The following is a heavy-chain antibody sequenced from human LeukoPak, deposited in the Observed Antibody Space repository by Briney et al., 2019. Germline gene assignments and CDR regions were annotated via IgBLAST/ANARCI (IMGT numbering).Heavy chain of an antibody. D-gene: IGHD2-8*01. J-gene: IGHJ4*02. Sequence: SETLSLTCTVSGGSISSYYWSWIRQPPGKGLEWIGYIYYSGSTNYNPSLKSRVTISVDTSKNQFSLKLSSVTAADTAVYYCARGLTRIGHCTNGVCHRIPLGYWGQGTLVTVSS. CDR1: GGSISSYY. V-gene: IGHV4-59*01. CDR3: ARGLTRIGHCTNGVCHRIPLGY. CDR2: IYYSGST.